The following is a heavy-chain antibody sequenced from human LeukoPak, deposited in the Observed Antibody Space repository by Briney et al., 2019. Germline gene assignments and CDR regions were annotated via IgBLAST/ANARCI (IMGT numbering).Heavy chain of an antibody. V-gene: IGHV1-69*05. Sequence: GSSVKVSCKAPGGTFSSYAISWVRQAPGQGLEWMGGIIPIFGTANYAQKFQGRVTITTDESTSTAYMELSSLRSEDTAVYYCARDPRPVETQIVVVQTSLYNWFDPWGQGTLVTVSS. J-gene: IGHJ5*02. CDR1: GGTFSSYA. CDR3: ARDPRPVETQIVVVQTSLYNWFDP. D-gene: IGHD3-22*01. CDR2: IIPIFGTA.